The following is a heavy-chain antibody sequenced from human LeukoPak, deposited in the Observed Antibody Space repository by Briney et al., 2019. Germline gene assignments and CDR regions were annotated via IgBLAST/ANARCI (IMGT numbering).Heavy chain of an antibody. Sequence: PGGSLRLSCAASGFTFSSYAMHWVRQAPGKGLEWVAVISYDGSNKYYADSVKGRFTISRDNSKNTLYLQMNSLRAEDTAVYYCAKDAHYSNLNWFDPWGQGTLVTVSS. CDR1: GFTFSSYA. J-gene: IGHJ5*02. CDR3: AKDAHYSNLNWFDP. V-gene: IGHV3-30-3*01. CDR2: ISYDGSNK. D-gene: IGHD4-11*01.